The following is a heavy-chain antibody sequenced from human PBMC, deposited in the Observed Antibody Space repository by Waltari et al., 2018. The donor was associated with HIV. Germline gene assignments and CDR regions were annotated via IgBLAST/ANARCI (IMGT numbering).Heavy chain of an antibody. Sequence: QVQLVESGGGVVQPGGSLRLSCEGSGFPFPTYGIHGVRQAPGKGLEWVAVIWYDGSKTYYEGSVKGRFTISRDTSKNTVYLQMSSLRAEDTALYYCARDQEFMTTVTPLAYWGQGTPVTVSS. D-gene: IGHD4-4*01. J-gene: IGHJ4*02. V-gene: IGHV3-33*01. CDR2: IWYDGSKT. CDR3: ARDQEFMTTVTPLAY. CDR1: GFPFPTYG.